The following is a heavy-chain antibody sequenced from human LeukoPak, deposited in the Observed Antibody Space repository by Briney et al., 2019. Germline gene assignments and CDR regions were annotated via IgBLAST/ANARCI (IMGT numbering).Heavy chain of an antibody. D-gene: IGHD3-3*01. CDR3: AREMARDYDFWSGVMDAFDI. Sequence: SVKVSCKASGGTFRSYAISWVRQAPGQGLEWMGGIIPIFGTANYAQKFQGRVTITTDESTSTAYMELSSLRSEDTAVYYCAREMARDYDFWSGVMDAFDIWGQGTMVTVSS. CDR2: IIPIFGTA. V-gene: IGHV1-69*05. J-gene: IGHJ3*02. CDR1: GGTFRSYA.